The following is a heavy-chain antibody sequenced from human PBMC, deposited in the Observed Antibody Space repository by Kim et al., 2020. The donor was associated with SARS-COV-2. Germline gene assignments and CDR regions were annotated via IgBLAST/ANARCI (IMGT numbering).Heavy chain of an antibody. V-gene: IGHV4-39*01. CDR2: IRSGGGT. Sequence: SETLSLTCTVSGDSISGDKYRWGWIRQPPGKTLEWIAHIRSGGGTEFNPSLKSRVTISVDRSKTQFSLNLSSVTASDTAVYYCSRLATAGVSDSWGQGTL. CDR1: GDSISGDKYR. J-gene: IGHJ4*02. D-gene: IGHD7-27*01. CDR3: SRLATAGVSDS.